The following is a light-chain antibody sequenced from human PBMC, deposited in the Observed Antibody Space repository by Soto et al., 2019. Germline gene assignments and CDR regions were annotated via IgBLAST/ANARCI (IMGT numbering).Light chain of an antibody. J-gene: IGKJ1*01. CDR3: QQYGSSRGT. Sequence: EVVMTQSPASLPASPGDRVTLSCTASQNIRSSLAWYQQRPGQAPRLLIYGASSRATGIPDRFSGSGSGTDLTLTISRLEPEDFAVYYCQQYGSSRGTFGQGTKVDIK. CDR1: QNIRSS. CDR2: GAS. V-gene: IGKV3-20*01.